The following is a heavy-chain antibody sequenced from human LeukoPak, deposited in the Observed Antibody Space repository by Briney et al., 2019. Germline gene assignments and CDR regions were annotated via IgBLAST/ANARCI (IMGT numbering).Heavy chain of an antibody. CDR2: ISSGSTYK. Sequence: GGSLRLSCAASGFTFSDYYMSWIRQAPGKGLEWVSSISSGSTYKYYADSVKGRFTISRDNAKNSLYLQMNSLRAEDTAVYYCARDDLSYYGSGSYYNPLPYFDYWGQGALVTVSS. V-gene: IGHV3-11*06. D-gene: IGHD3-10*01. CDR1: GFTFSDYY. CDR3: ARDDLSYYGSGSYYNPLPYFDY. J-gene: IGHJ4*02.